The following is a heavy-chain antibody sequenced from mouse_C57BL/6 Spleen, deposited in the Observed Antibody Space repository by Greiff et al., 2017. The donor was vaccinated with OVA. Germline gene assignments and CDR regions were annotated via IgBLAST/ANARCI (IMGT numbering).Heavy chain of an antibody. D-gene: IGHD2-2*01. J-gene: IGHJ1*03. V-gene: IGHV5-9-1*02. Sequence: DVQLVESGEGLVKPGGSLKLSCAASGFTFSSYAMSWVRQTPEKRLEWVAYISSGGDYIYYADTVKGRFTISRDNARNTLYLQMSSLKSEDTAMYYCTREGGYPSVFDVWGTGTTVTVSS. CDR3: TREGGYPSVFDV. CDR2: ISSGGDYI. CDR1: GFTFSSYA.